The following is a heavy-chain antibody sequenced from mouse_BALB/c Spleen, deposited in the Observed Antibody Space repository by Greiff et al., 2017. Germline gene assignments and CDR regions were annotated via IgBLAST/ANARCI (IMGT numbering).Heavy chain of an antibody. CDR2: ISDGGSYT. D-gene: IGHD1-2*01. Sequence: EVQGVESGGGLVKPGGSLKLSCAASGFTFSDYYMYWVRQTPEKRLEWVATISDGGSYTYYPDSVKGRFTISRDNAKNNLYLQMSSLKSEDTAMYYCARGTTAAWFAYWGQGTLVTVSA. CDR1: GFTFSDYY. V-gene: IGHV5-4*02. J-gene: IGHJ3*01. CDR3: ARGTTAAWFAY.